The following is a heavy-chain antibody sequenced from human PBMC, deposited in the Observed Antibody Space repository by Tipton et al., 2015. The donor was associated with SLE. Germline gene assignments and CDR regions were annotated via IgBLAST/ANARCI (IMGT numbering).Heavy chain of an antibody. D-gene: IGHD4-17*01. CDR3: ARSDYANSGLDF. CDR1: GVSISRTSYY. V-gene: IGHV4-61*01. Sequence: TLSLTCTVSGVSISRTSYYWSWIRQPPGKGLEWIGFIFPSGSTSFNPSLKTRLTISIDMSRNQLSLNLSSVTAADTAIYYCARSDYANSGLDFWGQGTLVTVSS. CDR2: IFPSGST. J-gene: IGHJ4*02.